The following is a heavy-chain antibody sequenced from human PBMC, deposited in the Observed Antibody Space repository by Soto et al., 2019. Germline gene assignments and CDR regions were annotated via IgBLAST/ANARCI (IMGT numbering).Heavy chain of an antibody. V-gene: IGHV1-46*01. CDR1: GDTFTAYY. J-gene: IGHJ4*02. Sequence: QVQLMQSGAEVKKPGASVKVSCKASGDTFTAYYIHWVRQAPGQGLEWMGTVNPSGGHTTYAQHFLGRVTMTRDTSTSTLYMELTSLTSDDPAIYYCARGGHVVVVTAALDYWGQGTLVTVSS. D-gene: IGHD2-21*02. CDR3: ARGGHVVVVTAALDY. CDR2: VNPSGGHT.